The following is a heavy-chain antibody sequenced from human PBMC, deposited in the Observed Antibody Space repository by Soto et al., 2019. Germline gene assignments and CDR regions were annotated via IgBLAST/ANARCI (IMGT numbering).Heavy chain of an antibody. V-gene: IGHV3-48*01. J-gene: IGHJ4*02. CDR1: GFTFSSYS. CDR3: ARWNEYSSSWKLDY. D-gene: IGHD6-13*01. CDR2: ISSSSSTI. Sequence: GGSLRLSCAASGFTFSSYSMNWVRQAPGKGLEWVSYISSSSSTIYYADSVKGRFTISRDNAKNSLYLQMNSLRAEDTAVYYCARWNEYSSSWKLDYWGQGTLVTVSS.